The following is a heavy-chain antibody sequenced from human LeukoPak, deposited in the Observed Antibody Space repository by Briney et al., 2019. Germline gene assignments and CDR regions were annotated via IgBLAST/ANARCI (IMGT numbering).Heavy chain of an antibody. J-gene: IGHJ4*02. CDR3: ARGRYSYGPMGGFDY. D-gene: IGHD5-18*01. CDR2: ISSSSSYI. CDR1: GFTFSSYS. V-gene: IGHV3-21*01. Sequence: PGGSLRLSCAASGFTFSSYSMNWVRQAPGKGLEWVPSISSSSSYIYYADSVKGRFTISRDNAKNSLYLQMNSLRAEDTAVYYCARGRYSYGPMGGFDYWGQGTLVTVSS.